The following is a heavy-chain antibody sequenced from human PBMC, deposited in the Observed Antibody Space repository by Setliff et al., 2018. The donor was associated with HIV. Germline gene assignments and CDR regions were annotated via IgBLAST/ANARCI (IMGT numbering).Heavy chain of an antibody. D-gene: IGHD6-25*01. CDR3: ARMSISASVYFDY. V-gene: IGHV4-30-4*01. CDR2: IYHTGAT. J-gene: IGHJ4*02. CDR1: GGSISSDDHY. Sequence: SETLSLTCTVSGGSISSDDHYWSWIRQPPGKGLEWIGYIYHTGATYYKSSLEGRLTISVDTSKNQFSLKLNSVTAADTAVYFCARMSISASVYFDYWGQGSQVTGSS.